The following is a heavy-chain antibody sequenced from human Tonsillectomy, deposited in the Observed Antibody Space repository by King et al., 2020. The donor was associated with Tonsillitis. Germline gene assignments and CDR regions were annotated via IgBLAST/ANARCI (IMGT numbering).Heavy chain of an antibody. Sequence: VQLVESGGGVVQPGRSLRLTCAASEFIFKAFAMHWVRQAPGKGLEWVAIISSDGAKTYYADSVKGRFIISRDNSQSNLYLQLNSLTPEDTALYYCARDLFTVPGHRYISALDVWGQGTTVTVSS. V-gene: IGHV3-30*04. CDR3: ARDLFTVPGHRYISALDV. CDR2: ISSDGAKT. D-gene: IGHD5-18*01. CDR1: EFIFKAFA. J-gene: IGHJ6*02.